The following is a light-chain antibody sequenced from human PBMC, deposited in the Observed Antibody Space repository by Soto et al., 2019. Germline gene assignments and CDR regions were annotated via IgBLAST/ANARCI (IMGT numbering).Light chain of an antibody. V-gene: IGLV1-44*01. CDR3: AAWDDSLDGGV. CDR2: NNN. J-gene: IGLJ3*02. CDR1: NSNIGGNP. Sequence: QLVLTQPPSASGTPGQRVTISCSGSNSNIGGNPVNWFQQLPGTAPKLLIYNNNQRPSGVPDRISGSKSGTSASLAISGLHSEDEADYFCAAWDDSLDGGVFGGGTKLTVL.